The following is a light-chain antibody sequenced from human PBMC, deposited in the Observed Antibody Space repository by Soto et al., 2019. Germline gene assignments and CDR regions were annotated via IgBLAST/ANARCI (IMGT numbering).Light chain of an antibody. V-gene: IGKV2-30*01. J-gene: IGKJ1*01. Sequence: DVVLTQSPLSLSVTLGQPASISCRSSQSLVDSDGNTYLNWFQQRPGQPPRRLIYKVSNRDSGVPDRLSGNGSDNDFTLKLSRVKAEDVGVYYGMERTLWLPLRFGQVTKVEIK. CDR3: MERTLWLPLR. CDR2: KVS. CDR1: QSLVDSDGNTY.